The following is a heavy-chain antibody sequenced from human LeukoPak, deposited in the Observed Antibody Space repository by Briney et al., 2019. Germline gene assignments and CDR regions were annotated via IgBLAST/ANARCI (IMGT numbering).Heavy chain of an antibody. J-gene: IGHJ5*02. V-gene: IGHV1-2*02. Sequence: GASVKVSCKASGYTFTGYYMHWVRQAPGQGLEWMGWINPNSGGTNYAQKFQGRVTMTRDTSISTAHMELSRLRSDDTAVYYCARARRITMIVVANNWFDPWGQGTLVTVSS. CDR1: GYTFTGYY. D-gene: IGHD3-22*01. CDR2: INPNSGGT. CDR3: ARARRITMIVVANNWFDP.